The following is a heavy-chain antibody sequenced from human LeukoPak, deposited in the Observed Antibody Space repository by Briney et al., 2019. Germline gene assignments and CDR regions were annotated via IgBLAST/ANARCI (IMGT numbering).Heavy chain of an antibody. D-gene: IGHD6-19*01. CDR2: ISYDGSNK. CDR1: GFTFSSYG. CDR3: AKDLRPIAVAIYYYGMDV. J-gene: IGHJ6*02. V-gene: IGHV3-30*18. Sequence: GGSLRLSCAASGFTFSSYGMHWVRQAPGKGMEWVAVISYDGSNKYYADSVKGRFTISRDNSKNTLYLQMNSLRAEDTAVYYCAKDLRPIAVAIYYYGMDVWGQGTTVTVSS.